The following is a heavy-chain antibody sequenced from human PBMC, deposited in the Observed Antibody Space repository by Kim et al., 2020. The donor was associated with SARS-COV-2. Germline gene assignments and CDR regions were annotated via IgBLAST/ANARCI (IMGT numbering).Heavy chain of an antibody. J-gene: IGHJ2*01. V-gene: IGHV3-48*03. CDR2: IDESGTSI. CDR3: AREGGSYYWYFDL. Sequence: GGSLRLSCAASGFMFSGFEMNWVRQAQGKGLEWVSEIDESGTSIYYADSVKGRFTISRDNAKNSLYLQMNSLRPEDTGVYYCAREGGSYYWYFDLWGRGTLVTVSS. CDR1: GFMFSGFE. D-gene: IGHD1-26*01.